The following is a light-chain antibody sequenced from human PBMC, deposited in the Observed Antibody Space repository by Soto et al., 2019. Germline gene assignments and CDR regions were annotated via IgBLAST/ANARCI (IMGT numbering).Light chain of an antibody. CDR1: QSVSNNY. Sequence: EIVLTQSPATLSVSPGERATLSCRASQSVSNNYLAWSQQKPGQAPRLLIYGASNRATGSPDRFSGSGSGTDFTLTISRLEPEDLAVYYCQQYGISGTFGQGTKVDIK. V-gene: IGKV3-20*01. CDR2: GAS. J-gene: IGKJ1*01. CDR3: QQYGISGT.